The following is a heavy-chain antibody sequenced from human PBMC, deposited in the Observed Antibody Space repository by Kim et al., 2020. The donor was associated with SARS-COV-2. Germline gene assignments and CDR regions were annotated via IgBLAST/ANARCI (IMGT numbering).Heavy chain of an antibody. V-gene: IGHV1-69*13. CDR3: ARDRGVTPRPSSYWYFDL. CDR2: IIPIFGTA. CDR1: GGTFSSYA. D-gene: IGHD2-2*01. Sequence: SVKVSCKASGGTFSSYAISWVRQAPGQGLEWMGGIIPIFGTANYAQKFQGRVTITADESTSTAYMELSSLRSEDTAVYYCARDRGVTPRPSSYWYFDLWGRGTLVTVSS. J-gene: IGHJ2*01.